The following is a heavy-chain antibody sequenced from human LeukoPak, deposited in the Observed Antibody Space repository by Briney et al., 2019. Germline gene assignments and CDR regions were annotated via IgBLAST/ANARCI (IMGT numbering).Heavy chain of an antibody. V-gene: IGHV3-30*02. CDR1: GFTFSSYG. CDR3: AKDMIVVVRDAFDI. J-gene: IGHJ3*02. Sequence: PGGSLRLSCAASGFTFSSYGMHWVRQAPGKGLEWVAFIRYDGSNKYYADSVKGRFTISRDNSRNTLYLQMNSLRAEDTAVYYCAKDMIVVVRDAFDIRGQGTMVTVSS. D-gene: IGHD3-22*01. CDR2: IRYDGSNK.